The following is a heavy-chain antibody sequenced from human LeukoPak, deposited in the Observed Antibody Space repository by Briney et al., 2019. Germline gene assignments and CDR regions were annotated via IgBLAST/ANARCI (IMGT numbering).Heavy chain of an antibody. CDR1: GGSISGYH. CDR3: ARDRGIASTGDTLDY. V-gene: IGHV4-4*07. D-gene: IGHD6-13*01. CDR2: IYPSGNT. J-gene: IGHJ4*02. Sequence: SETLSLTCTVSGGSISGYHWSWIRQAAGKGLEWIGRIYPSGNTNYNPFLKSRVTMSVDTSKNQFSLKLTSVTAADTAVYYCARDRGIASTGDTLDYWGPGTLVTVSS.